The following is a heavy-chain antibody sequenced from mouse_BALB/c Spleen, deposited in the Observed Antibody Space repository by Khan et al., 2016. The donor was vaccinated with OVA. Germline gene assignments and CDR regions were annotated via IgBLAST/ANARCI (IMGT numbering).Heavy chain of an antibody. V-gene: IGHV2-9*02. Sequence: QVQLKQSGPGLVAPSQSLSITCTVSGFSLTTYGVHWVRQPPGKGLEWLGVIWAGGNTNYNSALMSRLSISKDNSKSQVFLKMNSLQSADTAMFYCARRGDYYFDDGRQGTTLTVSS. CDR2: IWAGGNT. CDR3: ARRGDYYFDD. D-gene: IGHD3-3*01. J-gene: IGHJ2*01. CDR1: GFSLTTYG.